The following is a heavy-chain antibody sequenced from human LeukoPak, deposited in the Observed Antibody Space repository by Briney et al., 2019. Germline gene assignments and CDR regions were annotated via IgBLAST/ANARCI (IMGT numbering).Heavy chain of an antibody. CDR2: ISYDGSNK. D-gene: IGHD2-2*01. Sequence: GGSLRLSCAPSGFTFSSYGMHWVRQAPGKGLEWVAVISYDGSNKYYADSVKGRFTISRDNSKNTLYLQMNSLRAEHTAVYYYSKVEGSSTVHCDHYYYYGMDVWGQGTTVTVSS. CDR1: GFTFSSYG. J-gene: IGHJ6*02. CDR3: SKVEGSSTVHCDHYYYYGMDV. V-gene: IGHV3-30*18.